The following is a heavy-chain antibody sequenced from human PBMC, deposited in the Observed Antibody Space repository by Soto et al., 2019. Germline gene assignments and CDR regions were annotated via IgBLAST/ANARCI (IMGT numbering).Heavy chain of an antibody. D-gene: IGHD3-10*01. J-gene: IGHJ4*02. V-gene: IGHV1-8*01. CDR1: GYTFTSYD. CDR2: MNPNSGNT. CDR3: ARDQHYGSGSYAY. Sequence: QVQLVQSGAEVKTPGASVKVSCKASGYTFTSYDINWVRQATGQGLEWMGWMNPNSGNTGYAQKFQGRVTMTRNTAISTAYIELRSRRSEDTAVYYCARDQHYGSGSYAYWGQGPLVTVSS.